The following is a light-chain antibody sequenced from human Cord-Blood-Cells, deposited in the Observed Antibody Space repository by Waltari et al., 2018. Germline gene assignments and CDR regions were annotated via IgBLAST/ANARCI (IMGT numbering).Light chain of an antibody. CDR1: QSVLYSSNNKNY. CDR2: WAS. Sequence: SSQSVLYSSNNKNYLAWYQQKPGQPPKLLIYWASTRESGVPDRFSGSGSGTDFTLTISSLQAEDVAVYYCQQYYSTPGWTFGQGTKVEIK. V-gene: IGKV4-1*01. CDR3: QQYYSTPGWT. J-gene: IGKJ1*01.